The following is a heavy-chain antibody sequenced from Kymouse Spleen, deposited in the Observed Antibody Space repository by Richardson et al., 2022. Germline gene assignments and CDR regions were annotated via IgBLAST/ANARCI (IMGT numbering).Heavy chain of an antibody. CDR1: GGSFSGYY. CDR3: ARGEAARPSYYYYGMDV. Sequence: QVQLQQWGAGLLKPSETLSLTCAVYGGSFSGYYWSWIRQPPGKGLEWIGEINHSGSTNYNPSLKSRVTISVDTSKNQFSLKLSSVTAADTAVYYCARGEAARPSYYYYGMDVWGQGTTVTVSS. D-gene: IGHD6-6*01. J-gene: IGHJ6*02. CDR2: INHSGST. V-gene: IGHV4-34*01.